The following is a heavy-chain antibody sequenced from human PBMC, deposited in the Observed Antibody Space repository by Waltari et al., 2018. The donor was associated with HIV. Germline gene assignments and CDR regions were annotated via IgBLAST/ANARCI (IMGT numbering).Heavy chain of an antibody. V-gene: IGHV3-13*01. J-gene: IGHJ4*02. Sequence: EVQMVESGGGLVQPGGSLRLSCAASGFTFSSYDMPWVRQATGKGLEWVSAIGTAGDTYYPGSVKGRFTISRENAKNSLYLQMNSLRAGDTAVYYCARVRGGSYIFDYWGQGTLVTVSS. CDR2: IGTAGDT. CDR1: GFTFSSYD. D-gene: IGHD1-26*01. CDR3: ARVRGGSYIFDY.